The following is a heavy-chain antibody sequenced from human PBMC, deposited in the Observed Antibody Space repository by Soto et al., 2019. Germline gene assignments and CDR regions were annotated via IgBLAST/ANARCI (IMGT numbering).Heavy chain of an antibody. CDR3: VRARMVRGIIYYYGMDV. D-gene: IGHD3-10*01. CDR2: IYYSGST. CDR1: GGSISSDGNY. V-gene: IGHV4-31*03. J-gene: IGHJ6*02. Sequence: QVQLQESGPGLVKSSQTLSLTCTVSGGSISSDGNYWSWIRQHPGKGLEWIGYIYYSGSTYYNPSLKSRVNISVDTSKNQFSLKLNSVTAADTAVYYCVRARMVRGIIYYYGMDVWGQGTTVTVSS.